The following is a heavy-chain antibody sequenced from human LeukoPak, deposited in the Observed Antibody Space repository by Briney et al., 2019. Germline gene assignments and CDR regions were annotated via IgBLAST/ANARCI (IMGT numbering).Heavy chain of an antibody. CDR2: ISGSGGST. V-gene: IGHV3-23*01. J-gene: IGHJ3*02. Sequence: GGSLRLSCAASGFTFSSYAMSWVRQAPGKGLEWVSAISGSGGSTYYADSVKGRFTISRDNSKNTLYLRMNSLRAEDTAVYYCAKRGTVTTSAFDIWGQGTMVTVSS. CDR1: GFTFSSYA. D-gene: IGHD4-17*01. CDR3: AKRGTVTTSAFDI.